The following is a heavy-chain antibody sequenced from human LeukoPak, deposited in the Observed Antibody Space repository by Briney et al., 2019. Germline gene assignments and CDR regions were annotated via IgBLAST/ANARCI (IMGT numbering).Heavy chain of an antibody. J-gene: IGHJ4*02. CDR1: GGSISSGGYY. Sequence: SQTLSLTCTVSGGSISSGGYYWSWICQHPGKGLEWIGYIYYSGSTYYNPSLKSRVTISVDTSKNQFSLKLSSVTAADTAVYYCARDRNFEGILDYWGQGTLVTVSS. CDR2: IYYSGST. D-gene: IGHD6-13*01. CDR3: ARDRNFEGILDY. V-gene: IGHV4-31*03.